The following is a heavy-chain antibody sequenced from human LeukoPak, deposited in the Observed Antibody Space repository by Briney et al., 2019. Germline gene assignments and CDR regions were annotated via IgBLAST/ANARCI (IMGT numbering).Heavy chain of an antibody. CDR2: IYYSGST. D-gene: IGHD7-27*01. Sequence: SETLSLTCTVSGGSISSYYWSWIRQPPGKGLEWIGYIYYSGSTNYNPSLKSRVTISVGTSKNQFSLKLSSVTAADTAVYYCARRVKLGIDWYFDLWGHGTLVTVSS. CDR3: ARRVKLGIDWYFDL. CDR1: GGSISSYY. J-gene: IGHJ2*01. V-gene: IGHV4-59*08.